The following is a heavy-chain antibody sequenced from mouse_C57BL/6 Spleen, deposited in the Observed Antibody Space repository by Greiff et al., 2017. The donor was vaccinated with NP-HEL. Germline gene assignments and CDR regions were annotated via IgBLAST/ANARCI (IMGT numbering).Heavy chain of an antibody. CDR2: INPSNGGT. V-gene: IGHV1-53*01. CDR3: ARQITTVVATGDALEY. Sequence: QVQLQQSGTELVKPGASVKLSCKASGYTFTSYWMHWVKQRPGQGLEWIGNINPSNGGTNYNEKFKSKATLTVDKSSSTAYMQLSSLTSEDSAVYYCARQITTVVATGDALEYWGPRTSVTVSS. J-gene: IGHJ4*01. D-gene: IGHD1-1*01. CDR1: GYTFTSYW.